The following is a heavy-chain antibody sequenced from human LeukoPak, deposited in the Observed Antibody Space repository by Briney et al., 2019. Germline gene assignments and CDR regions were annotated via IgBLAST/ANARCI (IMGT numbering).Heavy chain of an antibody. Sequence: GGSLRLSCAASGFNFNTNNMDWVRQAPGKGLEWVSSISSSSSYTYYADSVKGRFTISRDNSKSTLYIQMNSLRAEDTAVYYCARAKPKNMVRGLIMRRESRYYFDYWGQGTLVTVSS. J-gene: IGHJ4*02. CDR1: GFNFNTNN. CDR2: ISSSSSYT. CDR3: ARAKPKNMVRGLIMRRESRYYFDY. D-gene: IGHD3-10*01. V-gene: IGHV3-21*04.